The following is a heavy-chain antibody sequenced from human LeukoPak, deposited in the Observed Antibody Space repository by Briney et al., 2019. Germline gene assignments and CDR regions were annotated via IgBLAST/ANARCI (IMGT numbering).Heavy chain of an antibody. CDR2: ISSSGSNI. J-gene: IGHJ4*02. V-gene: IGHV3-48*03. Sequence: GGSLRLSCAASGFTFSSYEMNWVRQAPGKGLEWVSYISSSGSNIYYADSVKGRFTISRDNAKNSLYLQMNSLRAEDTAVYYCARGTRSGSYYNYFDYWGQGTRVTVSS. CDR1: GFTFSSYE. CDR3: ARGTRSGSYYNYFDY. D-gene: IGHD1-26*01.